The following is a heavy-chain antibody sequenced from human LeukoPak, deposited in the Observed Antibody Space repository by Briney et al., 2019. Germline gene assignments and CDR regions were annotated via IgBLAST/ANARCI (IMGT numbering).Heavy chain of an antibody. V-gene: IGHV4-39*01. D-gene: IGHD3/OR15-3a*01. CDR1: GVSISSSNSY. CDR3: ARQTGSGLFILP. J-gene: IGHJ4*02. Sequence: KPSETLSLTCTVSGVSISSSNSYWGWIRQPPGKGLEWIGSIYYSGNTYYNASLKSQISISIDTYKNQFSLKLTSVTAADTAVYYCARQTGSGLFILPGGQGTLVTVSS. CDR2: IYYSGNT.